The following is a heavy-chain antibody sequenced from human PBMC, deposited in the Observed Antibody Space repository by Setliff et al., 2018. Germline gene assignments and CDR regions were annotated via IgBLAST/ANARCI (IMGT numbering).Heavy chain of an antibody. CDR2: IIPLLETA. D-gene: IGHD3-22*01. Sequence: SVKVSCKASGDTFSTYALSWVRQAPGQGLEWMGGIIPLLETAKYAQKFQGRVTITADKSTSTGYMELSGLRSEDTAMYYCARINFYVSSGYYYAPDFWGQGTLVTVSS. CDR1: GDTFSTYA. CDR3: ARINFYVSSGYYYAPDF. V-gene: IGHV1-69*06. J-gene: IGHJ4*02.